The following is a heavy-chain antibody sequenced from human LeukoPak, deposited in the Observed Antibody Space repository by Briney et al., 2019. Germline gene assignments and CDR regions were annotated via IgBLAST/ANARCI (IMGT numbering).Heavy chain of an antibody. CDR2: IGGRGGST. Sequence: GGSLRLSCAASGFTFSSYSMNWVRQAPGQGLEWVSAIGGRGGSTYYAGSVKGRVTISRDNSKNTVSLQMNSLRSDDTAIYYCAKEGGAWGQGTLVVVSS. CDR3: AKEGGA. CDR1: GFTFSSYS. V-gene: IGHV3-23*01. D-gene: IGHD3-16*01. J-gene: IGHJ5*02.